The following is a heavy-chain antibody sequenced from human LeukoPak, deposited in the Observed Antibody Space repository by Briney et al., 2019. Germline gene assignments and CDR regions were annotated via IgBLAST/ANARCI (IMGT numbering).Heavy chain of an antibody. D-gene: IGHD6-19*01. CDR1: GKPFTSFV. J-gene: IGHJ6*02. V-gene: IGHV1-18*01. Sequence: ASGKVSCKALGKPFTSFVIGWGRKAPEKGFRGLEWIRPNNGNTNYAQKLQGRVTMTTDTSTSTAYMGLRSLRSDDTAVYYCARDGGRGWYSSGWYYGMDVWGQGTLVTVSS. CDR2: IRPNNGNT. CDR3: ARDGGRGWYSSGWYYGMDV.